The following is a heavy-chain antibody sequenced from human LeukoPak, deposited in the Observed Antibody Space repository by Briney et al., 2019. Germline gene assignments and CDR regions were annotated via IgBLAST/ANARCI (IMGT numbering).Heavy chain of an antibody. Sequence: GGSLRLSCAASGFTFSSYGMHWVRQAPGKGLEWVAFIRYDGSNKYYADSVKGRFTISRDNSKNTLYLQMNSLRAEDTAVYYCAKARDLNYYDSSGHQGGFDPWGQGTLVTVSS. CDR3: AKARDLNYYDSSGHQGGFDP. CDR2: IRYDGSNK. V-gene: IGHV3-30*02. CDR1: GFTFSSYG. D-gene: IGHD3-22*01. J-gene: IGHJ5*02.